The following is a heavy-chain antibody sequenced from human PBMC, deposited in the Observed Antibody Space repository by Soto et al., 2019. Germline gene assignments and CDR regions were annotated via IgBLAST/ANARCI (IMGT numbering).Heavy chain of an antibody. J-gene: IGHJ5*02. CDR1: GDSVSSNTAS. CDR3: AKGDNLGPKTGYAFDP. Sequence: SQTLSLTCAISGDSVSSNTASWNWIRQSPARGLEWLGRTYFRSKWYTDYAVSVKSRIIINQDTSNNPFSLQLNSVTPEDTAVYFCAKGDNLGPKTGYAFDPWGQGIRVTVS. D-gene: IGHD5-12*01. CDR2: TYFRSKWYT. V-gene: IGHV6-1*01.